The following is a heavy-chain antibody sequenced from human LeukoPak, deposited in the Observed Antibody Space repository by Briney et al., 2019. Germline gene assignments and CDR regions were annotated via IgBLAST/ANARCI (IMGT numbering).Heavy chain of an antibody. CDR2: IIPIFGTA. V-gene: IGHV1-69*13. Sequence: GAAVKVSCKASGGTFSSYAISWVRQAPGQGLEWMGGIIPIFGTANYAQKFQGRVTITADESTSTAYMELSSLRSEDTAVYYCARDQHGDYGFDPWGQGTLVTVSS. CDR3: ARDQHGDYGFDP. CDR1: GGTFSSYA. J-gene: IGHJ5*02. D-gene: IGHD4-17*01.